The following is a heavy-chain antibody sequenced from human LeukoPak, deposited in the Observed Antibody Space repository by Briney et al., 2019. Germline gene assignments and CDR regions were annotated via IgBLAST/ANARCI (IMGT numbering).Heavy chain of an antibody. D-gene: IGHD3-22*01. CDR2: IYYSGTT. V-gene: IGHV4-59*11. J-gene: IGHJ5*02. Sequence: PSETLSLTCTVSGGSFTSHYRSWVRQPPGKRREGVGYIYYSGTTDYNPSLKSRVTISVATSKNQSSLKLSSVTAADTAVYYCARGFTYYYDLPFDPWGQGTLVTVSS. CDR3: ARGFTYYYDLPFDP. CDR1: GGSFTSHY.